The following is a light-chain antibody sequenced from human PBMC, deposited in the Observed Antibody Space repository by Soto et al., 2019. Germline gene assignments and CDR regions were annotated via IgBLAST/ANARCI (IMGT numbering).Light chain of an antibody. Sequence: EIVRTQAPATLSASPGERATLSCRASQSVSSSLAWYQQKPGQTPRLVIYGASTRATGIPARFSGSGSGTEFTLTISSLQSEDFAVYYCQHYKTWPWTFGQGTKVDIK. CDR2: GAS. CDR3: QHYKTWPWT. J-gene: IGKJ1*01. V-gene: IGKV3-15*01. CDR1: QSVSSS.